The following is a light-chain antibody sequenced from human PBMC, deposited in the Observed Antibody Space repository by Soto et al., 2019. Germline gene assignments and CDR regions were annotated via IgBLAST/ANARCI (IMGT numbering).Light chain of an antibody. CDR3: TSFTSASTQV. Sequence: QSALTQPASVSGSPGQSITISCTGTSSDVGDYNYVSWYQQHPGKAPKLMIYDVSNRPSGVSNRFSGSKSGNTASLTISGLQAEDEADYSCTSFTSASTQVFGGGTKLTVL. CDR2: DVS. CDR1: SSDVGDYNY. J-gene: IGLJ2*01. V-gene: IGLV2-14*01.